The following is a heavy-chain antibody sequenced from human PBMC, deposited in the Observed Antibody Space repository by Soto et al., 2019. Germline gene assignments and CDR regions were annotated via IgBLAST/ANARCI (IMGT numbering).Heavy chain of an antibody. J-gene: IGHJ6*02. D-gene: IGHD6-13*01. Sequence: QVQLVESGGGVVQPGRSLRLSCAASGFTFSSYAMHWVRQAPGKGLEWVAVISYDGSNKYYADSVKGRFTISRDNSKNTLYLQMNSLRAEDTAVYYCARDQYSSSWYLGSIYYYYYYGMDVWGQGTTVTVSS. CDR2: ISYDGSNK. CDR1: GFTFSSYA. CDR3: ARDQYSSSWYLGSIYYYYYYGMDV. V-gene: IGHV3-30-3*01.